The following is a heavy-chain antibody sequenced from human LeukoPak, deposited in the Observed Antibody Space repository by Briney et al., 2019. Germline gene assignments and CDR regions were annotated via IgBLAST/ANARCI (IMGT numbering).Heavy chain of an antibody. D-gene: IGHD5-18*01. J-gene: IGHJ4*02. CDR3: AREGLWNPNFDY. Sequence: ASVKVSCKASGYTFTSYGISWVRQAPGQGLEWMGWINPNSGGTNYAQKFQGRVTMTRDTSISTAYMELSRLRSDDTAVYYCAREGLWNPNFDYWGQGTLVTVSS. V-gene: IGHV1-2*02. CDR1: GYTFTSYG. CDR2: INPNSGGT.